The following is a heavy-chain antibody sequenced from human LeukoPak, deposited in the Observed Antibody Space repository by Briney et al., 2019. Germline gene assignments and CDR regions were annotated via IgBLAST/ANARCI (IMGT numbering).Heavy chain of an antibody. CDR2: IWYDGSNK. Sequence: PGGSLRLSCAASGFTFSSYGMHWVRQAPGKGLEWVAVIWYDGSNKYYADSVKGRFTISRDNSKNTLYLQMNSLRAEDTAVYYCAKDWYYYDSSGYLDYWGQGTPVTVSS. V-gene: IGHV3-33*06. CDR3: AKDWYYYDSSGYLDY. J-gene: IGHJ4*02. D-gene: IGHD3-22*01. CDR1: GFTFSSYG.